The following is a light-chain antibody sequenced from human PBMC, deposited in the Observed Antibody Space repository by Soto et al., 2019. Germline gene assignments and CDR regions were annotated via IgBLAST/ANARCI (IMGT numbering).Light chain of an antibody. CDR3: CSYAGSYTQV. CDR2: DVI. J-gene: IGLJ1*01. Sequence: QSVLTQPRSVSGSPGQSVTISCTGTRSDVGGYHFVSWFQQHPGKAPKLIIYDVIKRPSGVPRHFSGSKSGNTASLTISGLQAEDEADYFCCSYAGSYTQVFGTGTKVTVL. CDR1: RSDVGGYHF. V-gene: IGLV2-11*01.